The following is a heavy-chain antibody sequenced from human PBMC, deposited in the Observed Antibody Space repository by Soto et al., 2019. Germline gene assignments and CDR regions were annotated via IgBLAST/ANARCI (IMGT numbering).Heavy chain of an antibody. V-gene: IGHV4-39*01. D-gene: IGHD6-6*01. CDR3: ARSSIEPRVFMYPFDS. CDR1: CDSITSSSHY. Sequence: QLQLQESGPGLVKPSETLSLTCTVSCDSITSSSHYWGWNRQPTGKGLECIANIYYDGKTYYNPSLKSRVAISLDKYKNQSSFRLISVTAADTAVYYCARSSIEPRVFMYPFDSWGQGTMVTVSS. CDR2: IYYDGKT. J-gene: IGHJ4*02.